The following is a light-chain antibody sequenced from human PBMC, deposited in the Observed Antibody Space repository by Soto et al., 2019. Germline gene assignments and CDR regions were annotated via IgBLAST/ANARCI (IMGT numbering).Light chain of an antibody. CDR3: CSYAGCSTHYV. V-gene: IGLV2-23*02. CDR1: SSDVGSYNL. J-gene: IGLJ1*01. CDR2: EVS. Sequence: QSALTQPASVSGSPGQSITISCTGTSSDVGSYNLVSWYQQHPGKAPKLMIYEVSKRPSGVSNRFSGSKSGNTASLTISGLQAEDEADYYCCSYAGCSTHYVFGTGTKLTVL.